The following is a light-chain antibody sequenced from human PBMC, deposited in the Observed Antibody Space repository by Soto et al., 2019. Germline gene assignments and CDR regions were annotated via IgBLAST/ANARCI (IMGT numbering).Light chain of an antibody. CDR2: DSS. CDR1: QSFSNN. V-gene: IGKV3-11*01. CDR3: QQRGDWPRT. J-gene: IGKJ1*01. Sequence: EIVLTQSPATLSLSPGERATLSCRASQSFSNNLAWYQQKPGQAPRLLIYDSSTRATGIPPRFSGSGSGTDFTLTTSSLEPAYFAVYYCQQRGDWPRTFGQGTKVEIK.